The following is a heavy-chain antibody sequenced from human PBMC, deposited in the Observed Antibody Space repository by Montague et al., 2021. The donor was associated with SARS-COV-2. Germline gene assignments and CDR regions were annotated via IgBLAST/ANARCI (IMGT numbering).Heavy chain of an antibody. V-gene: IGHV4-4*02. J-gene: IGHJ6*02. D-gene: IGHD1-7*01. CDR2: INHSGST. CDR3: ARGRTGTTFYYYYYYGMDV. Sequence: SETLSLTCAVSGGSITSENWWSWVRQPPGKGLEWIGEINHSGSTNYNPSLKSRVTISVDTSKNQFSLKLSSVTAADTAVYYCARGRTGTTFYYYYYYGMDVWGQGTTVTVSS. CDR1: GGSITSENW.